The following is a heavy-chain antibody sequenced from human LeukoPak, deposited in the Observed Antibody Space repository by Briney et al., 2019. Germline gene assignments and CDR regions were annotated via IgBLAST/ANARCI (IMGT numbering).Heavy chain of an antibody. CDR2: IYTSGST. Sequence: SQTLSLTCTVSGGSISSGSYYWSWIRQPAGKGLEWIGRIYTSGSTNYNPSLKSRVTISVDTSKNQFSLKLSSVTAADTAVYYCARWREPRSYYYYYYMDVWGKGTTVTVSS. V-gene: IGHV4-61*02. CDR3: ARWREPRSYYYYYYMDV. D-gene: IGHD1-26*01. J-gene: IGHJ6*03. CDR1: GGSISSGSYY.